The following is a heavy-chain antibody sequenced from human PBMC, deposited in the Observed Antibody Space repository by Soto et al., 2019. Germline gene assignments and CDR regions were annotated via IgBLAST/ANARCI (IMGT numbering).Heavy chain of an antibody. CDR3: AKGGGSCCFDN. V-gene: IGHV3-23*01. Sequence: EVQLLESGGGLVQPGGSLRLSCAASGFTFSTYAMSWVRQAPGKGLEWVSAISGSGGNSTFYGDSVKGRFTISRDNSKNTLYLHMDRLGAEDTAVYYCAKGGGSCCFDNWGQGTLVTVSS. CDR2: ISGSGGNST. J-gene: IGHJ4*02. D-gene: IGHD2-15*01. CDR1: GFTFSTYA.